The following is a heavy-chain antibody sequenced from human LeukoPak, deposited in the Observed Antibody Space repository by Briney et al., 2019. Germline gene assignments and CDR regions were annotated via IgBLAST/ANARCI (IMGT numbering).Heavy chain of an antibody. CDR3: AKGGVGNYVPGVDY. CDR1: GLTFSSHG. Sequence: GGSLRLSCAASGLTFSSHGMHWVRQAPGRGLEWVAFIRYDGSNKHYADSVKGRFTISRDNSKNTLYLQMNSLRAEDTAVYYCAKGGVGNYVPGVDYWGQGTLLTVSS. J-gene: IGHJ4*02. D-gene: IGHD1-7*01. V-gene: IGHV3-30*02. CDR2: IRYDGSNK.